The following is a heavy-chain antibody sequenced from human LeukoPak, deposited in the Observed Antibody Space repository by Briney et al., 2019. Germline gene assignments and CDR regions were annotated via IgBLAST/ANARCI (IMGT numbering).Heavy chain of an antibody. J-gene: IGHJ4*02. V-gene: IGHV3-30*02. CDR1: GFTINNLG. CDR3: VCAKDVGDYNFDS. CDR2: ILYDGSKE. D-gene: IGHD1-26*01. Sequence: GGSLRLSCVASGFTINNLGMHWVRQAPGKGLEWVSLILYDGSKEYYSDSVKGRFTISRDNSKNTVYLQMNSLRIEDTAVYYCVCAKDVGDYNFDSWGQGALVTVSS.